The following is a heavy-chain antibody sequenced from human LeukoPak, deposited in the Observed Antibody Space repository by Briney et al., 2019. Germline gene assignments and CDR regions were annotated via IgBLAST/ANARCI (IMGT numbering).Heavy chain of an antibody. D-gene: IGHD3-9*01. V-gene: IGHV3-48*03. J-gene: IGHJ6*02. Sequence: GGSLRLSCAASGFTFSSYEMNWVRQAPGKGLEWVSYISSSGSTIYYADSVKGRFTISRDNAKNSLYLQMNSLRAEDTAVYYCARDLHDILPGYTMGYYYGMDVWSQGTTVTVS. CDR2: ISSSGSTI. CDR1: GFTFSSYE. CDR3: ARDLHDILPGYTMGYYYGMDV.